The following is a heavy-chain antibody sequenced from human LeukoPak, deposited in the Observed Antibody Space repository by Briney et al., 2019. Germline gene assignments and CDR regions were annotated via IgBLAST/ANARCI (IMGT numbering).Heavy chain of an antibody. CDR3: ARGLLWFGEFTYYFDY. V-gene: IGHV4-4*02. Sequence: SGTLSLTCAVSGGSISSSNWWSWVRQPPGKGLEWIGEIYHSGSTNYNPSLKSRVTISVDRSKNQFSLKLSSVTAADTAVYYCARGLLWFGEFTYYFDYWGQGTLVTVSS. CDR1: GGSISSSNW. J-gene: IGHJ4*02. CDR2: IYHSGST. D-gene: IGHD3-10*01.